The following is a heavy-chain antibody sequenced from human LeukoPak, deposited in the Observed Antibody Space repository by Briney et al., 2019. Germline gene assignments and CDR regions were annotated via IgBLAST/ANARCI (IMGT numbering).Heavy chain of an antibody. CDR3: ARGGRGGYYGSGSYKY. D-gene: IGHD3-10*01. V-gene: IGHV1-8*01. CDR1: GYTFTSYD. J-gene: IGHJ4*02. Sequence: ASVKVSCKASGYTFTSYDINWVRQATGQGLEWMEWMNPSSGHTGYEQKFQGRVTMTRDTSISTAYMELRNLRSVDTAVYYCARGGRGGYYGSGSYKYWGQGTLVTVSS. CDR2: MNPSSGHT.